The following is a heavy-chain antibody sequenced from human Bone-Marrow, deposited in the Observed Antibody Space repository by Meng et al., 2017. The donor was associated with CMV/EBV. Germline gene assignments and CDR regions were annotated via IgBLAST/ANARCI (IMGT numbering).Heavy chain of an antibody. CDR1: GFTFTSSA. V-gene: IGHV1-58*01. J-gene: IGHJ6*02. CDR2: IVVGSGNT. Sequence: SVKVSCKASGFTFTSSAVQWVRQARGQRLEWIGWIVVGSGNTNYAQKSQERVTITRDMSTSTAYMELSSLRLEDTAVYYCAAGKSPSASPAYYYGMGVWGQGTTVTVSS. CDR3: AAGKSPSASPAYYYGMGV.